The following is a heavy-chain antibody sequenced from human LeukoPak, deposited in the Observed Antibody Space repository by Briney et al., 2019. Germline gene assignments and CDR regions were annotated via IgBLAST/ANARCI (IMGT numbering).Heavy chain of an antibody. Sequence: GASVKVSCKASGGTFSIYAISWVRQAPGQGLEWMGGIIPIFGTANYAKKFQGTVTITADESTSTAYMELTSLRSEDTAVYHCASLENILNGYIPYYFDYWGQGTLVTVSS. D-gene: IGHD3-9*01. J-gene: IGHJ4*02. V-gene: IGHV1-69*13. CDR2: IIPIFGTA. CDR3: ASLENILNGYIPYYFDY. CDR1: GGTFSIYA.